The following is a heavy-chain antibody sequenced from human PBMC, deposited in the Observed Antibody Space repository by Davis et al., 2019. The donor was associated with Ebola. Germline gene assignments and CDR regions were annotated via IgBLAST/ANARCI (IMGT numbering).Heavy chain of an antibody. V-gene: IGHV4-61*01. CDR1: GGSVSSRSYY. CDR2: IYYSGST. D-gene: IGHD2-8*02. Sequence: PGGSLTLSCTVSGGSVSSRSYYWSWIRQPPGKGLEWIGHIYYSGSTTYSPSLKSRVTMSVDTSKNQFSLKLSSVTAADTAVYYCAIYCTVITCPISGALDSWGQGTLVTVSS. J-gene: IGHJ4*02. CDR3: AIYCTVITCPISGALDS.